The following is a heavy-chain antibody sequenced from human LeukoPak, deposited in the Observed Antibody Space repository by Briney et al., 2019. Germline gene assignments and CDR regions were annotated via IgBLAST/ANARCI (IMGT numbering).Heavy chain of an antibody. CDR2: ISSSSSYI. J-gene: IGHJ3*02. D-gene: IGHD2-15*01. CDR3: ARESWWAERAFDI. Sequence: PGGSLRLSCAASGFTFSSYSMNWVRQAPGKGLELVSSISSSSSYIYYADSVKGRFTISRDNAKNSLYLQMNSLRAEDTAVYYCARESWWAERAFDIWGQGTMVTVSS. CDR1: GFTFSSYS. V-gene: IGHV3-21*01.